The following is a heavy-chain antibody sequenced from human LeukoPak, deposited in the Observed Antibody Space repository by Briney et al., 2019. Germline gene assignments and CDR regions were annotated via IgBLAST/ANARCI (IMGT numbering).Heavy chain of an antibody. J-gene: IGHJ4*02. V-gene: IGHV4-59*01. CDR1: GGSISSYY. Sequence: KPSETLSLTCTVSGGSISSYYWSWIRQPPGKGLEWIGYIYYSGSTNYNPSLKSRVTISVDTSKNQFSLKLSSVTAADTAVYYCARESGASGWYVIDYWGQGTLVTVSS. D-gene: IGHD6-19*01. CDR3: ARESGASGWYVIDY. CDR2: IYYSGST.